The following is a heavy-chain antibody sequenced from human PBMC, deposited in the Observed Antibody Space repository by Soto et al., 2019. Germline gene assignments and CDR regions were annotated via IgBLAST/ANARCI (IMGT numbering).Heavy chain of an antibody. D-gene: IGHD3-10*01. Sequence: EVQLVESGGGLVQPGGSLRLSCAASGFTFGSYWMSWVRQAPGKGLEWLATITMDASEKKYVDSVKGRFTMSRDNAKNSLYLQMDSLRAEDTAVYYWARDSGSGSGASVNHNLDYWGHGTLVTVSS. J-gene: IGHJ4*01. CDR2: ITMDASEK. V-gene: IGHV3-7*01. CDR3: ARDSGSGSGASVNHNLDY. CDR1: GFTFGSYW.